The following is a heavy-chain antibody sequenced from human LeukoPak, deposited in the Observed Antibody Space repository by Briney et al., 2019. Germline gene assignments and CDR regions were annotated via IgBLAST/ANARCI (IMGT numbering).Heavy chain of an antibody. V-gene: IGHV4-39*07. CDR1: GGSISSSSYY. Sequence: PSETLSLTCTVSGGSISSSSYYWSWIRQPPGKGLEWIGEINHSGSTNYNPSLKSRVTISVDTSKNQFSLKLSSVTAADTAVYYCARFVLIAAAGDLALDVWGKGTTVTVSS. CDR2: INHSGST. D-gene: IGHD6-13*01. J-gene: IGHJ6*04. CDR3: ARFVLIAAAGDLALDV.